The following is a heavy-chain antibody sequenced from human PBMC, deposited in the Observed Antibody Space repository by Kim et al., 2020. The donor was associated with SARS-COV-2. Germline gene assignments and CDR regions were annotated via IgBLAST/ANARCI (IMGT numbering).Heavy chain of an antibody. CDR1: GFTVSSNY. Sequence: GGSLRLSCAASGFTVSSNYMSWVRQAPGKGLEWVSVIYSGGSTYYADSVKGRFTISRDNSKNTLYLQMNSLRAEDTAVYYCARDRVVVVAATWDYYGMDVWGQGTTVTVSS. D-gene: IGHD2-15*01. J-gene: IGHJ6*02. V-gene: IGHV3-53*01. CDR3: ARDRVVVVAATWDYYGMDV. CDR2: IYSGGST.